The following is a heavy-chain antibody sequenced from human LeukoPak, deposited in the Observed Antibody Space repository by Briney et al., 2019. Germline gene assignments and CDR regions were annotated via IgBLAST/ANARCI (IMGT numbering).Heavy chain of an antibody. D-gene: IGHD3-22*01. V-gene: IGHV4-59*08. CDR1: GGSISSYY. CDR2: IYYSGST. J-gene: IGHJ4*02. CDR3: ARRPTYYYDNSGYYYDY. Sequence: SETLSLTCTVSGGSISSYYWSWIRQPPGKGLEWIVYIYYSGSTNYNPSLKSRVTISVDTSKNQFSLKLSSVTAADTAVYYCARRPTYYYDNSGYYYDYWGQGTLVTLSS.